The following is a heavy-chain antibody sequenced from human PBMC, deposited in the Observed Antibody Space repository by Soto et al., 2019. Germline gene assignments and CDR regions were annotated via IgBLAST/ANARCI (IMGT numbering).Heavy chain of an antibody. CDR1: GGTFSSYT. D-gene: IGHD6-6*01. CDR2: IIPILGIA. Sequence: ASVKVSCKASGGTFSSYTISWVRQAPGQGLEWMGRIIPILGIANYAQKFQGRVTITADKSTSTAYMELSSLRSEDTAVYNCAGNLEYSSPSPPMNSWGQGTLVTVSS. CDR3: AGNLEYSSPSPPMNS. V-gene: IGHV1-69*02. J-gene: IGHJ4*02.